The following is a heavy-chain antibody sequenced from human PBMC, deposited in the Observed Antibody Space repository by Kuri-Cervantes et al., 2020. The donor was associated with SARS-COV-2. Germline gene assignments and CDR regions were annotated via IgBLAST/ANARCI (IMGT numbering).Heavy chain of an antibody. CDR2: ISSSGSTI. Sequence: LTCAASGFTFSDYYMSWIRQAPGKGLEWVSYISSSGSTIYYADSVKGRFAISRDNAKNSLYLQMNSLRAEDTAVYYCAIGDSSSPHDAFDIWGQGTMVTVSS. CDR3: AIGDSSSPHDAFDI. D-gene: IGHD6-6*01. J-gene: IGHJ3*02. CDR1: GFTFSDYY. V-gene: IGHV3-11*04.